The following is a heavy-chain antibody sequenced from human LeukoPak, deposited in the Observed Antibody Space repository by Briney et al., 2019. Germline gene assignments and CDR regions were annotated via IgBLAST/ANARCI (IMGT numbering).Heavy chain of an antibody. D-gene: IGHD3-10*01. CDR2: IYTSGST. V-gene: IGHV4-4*07. CDR3: ARNKYYYDSRSYGVPNWFDP. CDR1: GGSISSYY. J-gene: IGHJ5*02. Sequence: SETLSLICTVSGGSISSYYWSWIRQPAGKGLEWIGRIYTSGSTYYNPSLKSRVTISVDTSKNQFPLKLSSVTAADTAVFYCARNKYYYDSRSYGVPNWFDPWGQGTLVTVSS.